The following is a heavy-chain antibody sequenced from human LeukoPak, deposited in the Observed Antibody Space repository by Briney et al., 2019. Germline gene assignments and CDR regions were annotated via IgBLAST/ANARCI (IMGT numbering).Heavy chain of an antibody. CDR1: GDSIINYY. D-gene: IGHD3-22*01. CDR2: IFYIGST. J-gene: IGHJ4*02. V-gene: IGHV4-59*13. Sequence: PSETLSLTCTVSGDSIINYYWIWIRQPPGKGLEWIGYIFYIGSTNYNPSLKSRVTISLDTSKNQFSLDLSSVTAADTAVYYCAREAVGSSGYYPFDYWGQGILVTVSS. CDR3: AREAVGSSGYYPFDY.